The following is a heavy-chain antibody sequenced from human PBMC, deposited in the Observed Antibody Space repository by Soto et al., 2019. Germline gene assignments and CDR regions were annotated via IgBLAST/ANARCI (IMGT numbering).Heavy chain of an antibody. CDR3: AKDSRYCSSSSCYSGVFSYYYGLDV. CDR1: GFTFSDYG. CDR2: ISYDGSDK. J-gene: IGHJ6*02. V-gene: IGHV3-30*18. D-gene: IGHD2-2*01. Sequence: GGSLRLSCAASGFTFSDYGMHWVRQAPGKGLEWVAVISYDGSDKYYADSVRGRFTISRDNSKNTLSLQMNSLRPEDTAVYYCAKDSRYCSSSSCYSGVFSYYYGLDVWGLGTTVTVSS.